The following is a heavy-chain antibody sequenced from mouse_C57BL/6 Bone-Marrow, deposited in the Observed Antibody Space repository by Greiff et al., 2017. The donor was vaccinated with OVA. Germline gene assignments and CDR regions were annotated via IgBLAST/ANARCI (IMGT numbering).Heavy chain of an antibody. CDR3: ARGQLRLRTWFAY. D-gene: IGHD3-2*02. V-gene: IGHV1-82*01. CDR2: IYPGDGDT. Sequence: QVQLKESGPELVKPGASVKISCKASGYAFSSSWMNWVKQRPGKGLEWIGRIYPGDGDTNYNGKFKGKATLTADKSSSTAYMQLSSLTSEDSAVYFCARGQLRLRTWFAYWGQGTLVTVSA. CDR1: GYAFSSSW. J-gene: IGHJ3*01.